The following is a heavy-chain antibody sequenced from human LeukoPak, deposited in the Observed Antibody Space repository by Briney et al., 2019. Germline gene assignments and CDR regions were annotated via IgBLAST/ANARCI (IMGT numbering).Heavy chain of an antibody. V-gene: IGHV1-8*01. CDR2: MNPNSGNT. D-gene: IGHD2-2*01. CDR3: ARGTYCSSTSCRSFQYFQH. Sequence: ASVKVSCKASGYTFTSYDINWVRQATGQGLEWMGWMNPNSGNTGYAQKFQGRVTMTWNTSISTAYMELSSLRSEDTAVYYCARGTYCSSTSCRSFQYFQHWGQGTLVTVSS. CDR1: GYTFTSYD. J-gene: IGHJ1*01.